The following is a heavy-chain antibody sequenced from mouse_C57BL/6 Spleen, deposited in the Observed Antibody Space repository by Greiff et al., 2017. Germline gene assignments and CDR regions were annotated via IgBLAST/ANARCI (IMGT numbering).Heavy chain of an antibody. Sequence: VQLVESGPGLVAPSQSLSITCTVSGFSLTSYAISWVRQPPGTGLEWLGVIWTGGGTNYNSALKSRLSISKDNSKSQVFLKMNSLQTDDTARYYCARDSAGYPYYAMDYWGQGTSVTVSS. D-gene: IGHD3-2*02. CDR3: ARDSAGYPYYAMDY. CDR1: GFSLTSYA. V-gene: IGHV2-9-1*01. J-gene: IGHJ4*01. CDR2: IWTGGGT.